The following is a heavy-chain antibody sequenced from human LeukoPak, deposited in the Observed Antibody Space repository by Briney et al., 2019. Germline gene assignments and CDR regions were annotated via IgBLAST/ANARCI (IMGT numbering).Heavy chain of an antibody. V-gene: IGHV4-39*01. CDR2: LHFSGIT. D-gene: IGHD1-1*01. Sequence: PSETLSLTCAVSGDSISTTANYWGWIRQPPGKGLELIESLHFSGITYYNPSLKSRIALSLDASKDQFSLRLTSVTAADTAVYYCAGHNDVPGGIVSHSEFQKWGQGILVTVSS. J-gene: IGHJ4*02. CDR1: GDSISTTANY. CDR3: AGHNDVPGGIVSHSEFQK.